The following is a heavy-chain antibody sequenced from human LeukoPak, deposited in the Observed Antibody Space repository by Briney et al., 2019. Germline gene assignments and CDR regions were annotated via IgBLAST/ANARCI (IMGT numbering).Heavy chain of an antibody. CDR1: GFTFSSYS. D-gene: IGHD2-2*01. V-gene: IGHV3-21*01. CDR3: ARDCSSTSCSLDY. Sequence: GGPLRLSCAASGFTFSSYSMNWVRQAPGKGLEWVSSISSSSSYIYYADSVKGRFTISRDNAKNSLYLQMNSLRAEDTAVYYCARDCSSTSCSLDYWGQGTLVTVSS. CDR2: ISSSSSYI. J-gene: IGHJ4*02.